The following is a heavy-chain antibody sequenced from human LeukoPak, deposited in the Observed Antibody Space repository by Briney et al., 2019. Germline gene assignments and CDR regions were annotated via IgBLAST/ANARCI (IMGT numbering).Heavy chain of an antibody. V-gene: IGHV4-39*01. Sequence: SETLSLTCTVSGGSISSSSYYWGWIRQPPGKGLEWIGSIYYSGSTYYNPSLKSRVTISVDTSKNQFSLKLSSVTAADTAVYYCARQSRGWLRLGVDYWGQGTLVTVSS. CDR1: GGSISSSSYY. CDR3: ARQSRGWLRLGVDY. CDR2: IYYSGST. J-gene: IGHJ4*02. D-gene: IGHD5-12*01.